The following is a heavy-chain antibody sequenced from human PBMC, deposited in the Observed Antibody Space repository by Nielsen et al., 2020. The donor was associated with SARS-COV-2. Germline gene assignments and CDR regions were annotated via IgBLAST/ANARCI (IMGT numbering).Heavy chain of an antibody. J-gene: IGHJ4*02. Sequence: SLKISCAASGFTFDDYAMHWVRQAPGKGLEWVSGISWNSGSIGYADSVKGRFTISRDNAKNSLYLQMNSLRAEDTAVYYCARDRDYYDSSGYYGIDYWGQGTLVTVSS. CDR2: ISWNSGSI. V-gene: IGHV3-9*01. CDR1: GFTFDDYA. CDR3: ARDRDYYDSSGYYGIDY. D-gene: IGHD3-22*01.